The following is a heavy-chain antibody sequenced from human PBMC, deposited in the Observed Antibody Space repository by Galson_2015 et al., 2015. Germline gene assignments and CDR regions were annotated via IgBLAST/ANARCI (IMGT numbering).Heavy chain of an antibody. CDR2: ISSSSSTI. J-gene: IGHJ1*01. CDR3: ARERPPYSSSPADFQH. D-gene: IGHD6-13*01. V-gene: IGHV3-48*01. Sequence: SLRLSCAASGFTFSSYSMNWVRQAPGKGLEWVSYISSSSSTIYYADSVKGRFTISRDNAKNSLYLQMNSLRAEDTAVYYCARERPPYSSSPADFQHWGQGTLVTVSS. CDR1: GFTFSSYS.